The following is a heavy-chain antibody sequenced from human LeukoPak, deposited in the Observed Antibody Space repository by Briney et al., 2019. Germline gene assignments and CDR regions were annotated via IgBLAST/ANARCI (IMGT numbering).Heavy chain of an antibody. CDR3: ARGYYDLLTGHVVTYYFDY. CDR1: GYIFSNYA. J-gene: IGHJ4*02. CDR2: INAGNGKA. Sequence: ASVKVSCKASGYIFSNYAIHWVRQAPGQRLEWMGWINAGNGKANYSQKFRGRVTLTRDTSASTAYMELSSLRSADTAVYYCARGYYDLLTGHVVTYYFDYWGQGTLVTVSS. D-gene: IGHD3-9*01. V-gene: IGHV1-3*01.